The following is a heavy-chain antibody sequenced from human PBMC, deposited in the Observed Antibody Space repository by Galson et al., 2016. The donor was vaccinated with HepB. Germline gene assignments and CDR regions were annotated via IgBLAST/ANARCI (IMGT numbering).Heavy chain of an antibody. J-gene: IGHJ4*02. CDR2: IDPSDSYT. V-gene: IGHV5-10-1*01. CDR3: ARHSYSGYDGALDY. D-gene: IGHD5-12*01. CDR1: GSSFTHYW. Sequence: QSGAEVKKPGESLRISCIGSGSSFTHYWVSWVRQMPGKGLEWMGRIDPSDSYTDYSPSFQGHVTISPDRSISTAYLQWSSLKASDTAMYYCARHSYSGYDGALDYWGQGTLVTVSS.